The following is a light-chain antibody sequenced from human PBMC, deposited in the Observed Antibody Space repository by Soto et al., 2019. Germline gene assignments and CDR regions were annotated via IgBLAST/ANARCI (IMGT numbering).Light chain of an antibody. CDR2: KAS. V-gene: IGKV1-5*03. CDR1: HTISSW. J-gene: IGKJ1*01. CDR3: QHYNSYSEA. Sequence: DIQMTQSPSTLSGSVGDRVTITCRASHTISSWSAWYQQKPGKAPKLLIYKASTLKSGVPSRFSGSGSGTEFTLTISSLQPDDFATYYCQHYNSYSEAFGQGTKVDI.